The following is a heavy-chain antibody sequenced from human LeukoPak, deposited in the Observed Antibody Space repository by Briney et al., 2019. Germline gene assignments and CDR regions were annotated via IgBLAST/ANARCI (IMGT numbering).Heavy chain of an antibody. CDR2: ISGSGGST. V-gene: IGHV3-23*01. J-gene: IGHJ4*02. Sequence: GGSLRLSWAASGFTVSSYAMGWVRQAAGKGLEWVSAISGSGGSTYYADSVKGRFTISRDNSKNTLYLQMNSLRAEDTAVYYCAKARGPVNYFDYWGQGTLVTVSS. CDR1: GFTVSSYA. CDR3: AKARGPVNYFDY.